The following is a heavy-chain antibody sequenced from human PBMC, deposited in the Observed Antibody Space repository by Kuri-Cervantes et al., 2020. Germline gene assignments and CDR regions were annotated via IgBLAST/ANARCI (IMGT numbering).Heavy chain of an antibody. J-gene: IGHJ5*02. CDR3: ARGGFSYYYGSGWSKSKNWFDP. CDR1: GGSFSGYY. Sequence: ESLKISCAVSGGSFSGYYWSWIRQPPGKGLEWIGEINHSGSTNYNPSLKSRVTISVDTSKNQFSLKLSSVTAADTAVYYCARGGFSYYYGSGWSKSKNWFDPWGQGTLVTVSS. D-gene: IGHD3-10*01. CDR2: INHSGST. V-gene: IGHV4-34*01.